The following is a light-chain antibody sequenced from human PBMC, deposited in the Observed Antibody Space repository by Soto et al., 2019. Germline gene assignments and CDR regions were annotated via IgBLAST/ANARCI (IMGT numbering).Light chain of an antibody. V-gene: IGKV1-5*03. CDR2: KAS. CDR3: QQYDTVLA. J-gene: IGKJ4*01. CDR1: QSISNW. Sequence: DIQMTQSPSTLSASVGDRVTITCRASQSISNWLAWYQQKPGKAPKLLIYKASSLESGVPSRFSGSGSGTEFTLTISSLQPDDFATYYCQQYDTVLAFGGGTKVEIK.